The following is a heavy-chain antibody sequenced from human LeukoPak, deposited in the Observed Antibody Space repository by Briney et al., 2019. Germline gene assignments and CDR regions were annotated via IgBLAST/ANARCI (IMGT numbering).Heavy chain of an antibody. CDR1: GGSISSYY. CDR2: IYYSGST. V-gene: IGHV4-59*01. J-gene: IGHJ4*02. D-gene: IGHD3-3*01. CDR3: ARGFIEWLLLDY. Sequence: PSETLSLTCTVSGGSISSYYWSWIRQPPGKGLEWIGYIYYSGSTNYNPSLKSRVTISVDTSKNQFSLKLSSVTAADTAVYYCARGFIEWLLLDYWGQGTLVTVSS.